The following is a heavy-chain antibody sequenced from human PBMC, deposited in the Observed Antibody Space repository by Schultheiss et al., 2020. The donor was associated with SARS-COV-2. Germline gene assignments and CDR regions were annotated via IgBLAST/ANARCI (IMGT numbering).Heavy chain of an antibody. CDR3: AKDSAYSSGWRFDY. CDR1: GFTFSSYS. Sequence: GGSLRLSCAASGFTFSSYSMNWVRQAPGKGLEWVANIKQDGSEKYYVDSVKGRFTISRDNAKNSLYLQMNSLRAEDTALYYCAKDSAYSSGWRFDYWGQGTLVTVSS. D-gene: IGHD6-19*01. CDR2: IKQDGSEK. J-gene: IGHJ4*02. V-gene: IGHV3-7*03.